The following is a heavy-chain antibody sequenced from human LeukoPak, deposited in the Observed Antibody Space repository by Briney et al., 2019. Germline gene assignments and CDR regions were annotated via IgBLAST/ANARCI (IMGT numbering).Heavy chain of an antibody. CDR1: GFTFSTYA. CDR3: AKDRQWLVSSTFGY. CDR2: ISGSGGST. D-gene: IGHD6-19*01. V-gene: IGHV3-23*01. J-gene: IGHJ4*02. Sequence: PGGSLRLSCAASGFTFSTYAMSCVRQAPGKGLEWVSAISGSGGSTYYADSVKGRFTISRDNSKNALYLQMNSLRAEDTAVYYCAKDRQWLVSSTFGYWGQGTLVTVSS.